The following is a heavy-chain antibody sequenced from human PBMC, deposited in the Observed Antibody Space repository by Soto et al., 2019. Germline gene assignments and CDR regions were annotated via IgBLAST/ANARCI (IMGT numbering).Heavy chain of an antibody. V-gene: IGHV3-23*01. CDR3: AKEGPGGSGYYPVAY. Sequence: GPLRLSCAASGFTFTNCAMSWVRQAPGKGLEWVSAISGSGFNTYYADSVKGRFTISRDNSKNTLYLQMNSLRAEDTAVYYCAKEGPGGSGYYPVAYWGQGILVTVSS. CDR2: ISGSGFNT. CDR1: GFTFTNCA. D-gene: IGHD3-3*01. J-gene: IGHJ4*02.